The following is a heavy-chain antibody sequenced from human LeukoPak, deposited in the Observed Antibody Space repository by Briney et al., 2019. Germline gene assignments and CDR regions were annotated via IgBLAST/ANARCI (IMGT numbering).Heavy chain of an antibody. CDR3: ARNPPLYRNFGVVIIDAFDI. CDR1: GGSISSGGYY. J-gene: IGHJ3*02. Sequence: KPSETLSLTCTVSGGSISSGGYYWSWIRQPPGKGLEWIGYIYYSGSTNYNPSLKSRVTISVDTSKNQFSLKLSSVTAADTAVYYCARNPPLYRNFGVVIIDAFDIWGQGTMVTVSS. CDR2: IYYSGST. V-gene: IGHV4-61*08. D-gene: IGHD3-3*01.